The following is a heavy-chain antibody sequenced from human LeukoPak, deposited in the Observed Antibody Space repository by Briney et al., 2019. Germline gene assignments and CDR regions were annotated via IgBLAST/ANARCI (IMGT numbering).Heavy chain of an antibody. J-gene: IGHJ4*02. V-gene: IGHV1-46*01. CDR2: INPSGGST. CDR1: GYTFTSYY. Sequence: ASVKVSCKASGYTFTSYYMHWVRQAPGQGLEWMGIINPSGGSTSYAQKFQGRVTMTRDTSTSTVYMEPSSLRSEDTAVYYCARASPYGSGSFSSVRNGRPDYWGQGTLVTVSS. CDR3: ARASPYGSGSFSSVRNGRPDY. D-gene: IGHD3-10*01.